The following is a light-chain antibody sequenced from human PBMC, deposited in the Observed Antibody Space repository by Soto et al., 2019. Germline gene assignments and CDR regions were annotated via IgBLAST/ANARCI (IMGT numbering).Light chain of an antibody. CDR3: SAWDDTLSGPV. V-gene: IGLV1-44*01. J-gene: IGLJ3*02. CDR1: NSNIGGNT. CDR2: SDN. Sequence: QSVLTQPPSASGAPGLRVTISCSGSNSNIGGNTVNWYQQLPGKAPKLLIHSDNERPSGVPGRFSGSRSGASAFLAITGLQSEDEAYYYCSAWDDTLSGPVLGGGTKLTVL.